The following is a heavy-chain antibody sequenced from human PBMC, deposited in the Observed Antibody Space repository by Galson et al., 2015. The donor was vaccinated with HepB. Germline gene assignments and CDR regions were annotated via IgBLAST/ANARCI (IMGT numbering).Heavy chain of an antibody. J-gene: IGHJ6*03. CDR3: ARAPVGSSGWYTHWYYYYMDV. V-gene: IGHV3-33*01. CDR2: IWYDGSNK. Sequence: SLRLSCAASGFTFSSYGMHWVRQAPGKGLEWVAVIWYDGSNKYYADSVKGRFTISRDNSKNTLYLQMNSLRAEDTAVYYCARAPVGSSGWYTHWYYYYMDVWGKGTTVTVSS. D-gene: IGHD6-19*01. CDR1: GFTFSSYG.